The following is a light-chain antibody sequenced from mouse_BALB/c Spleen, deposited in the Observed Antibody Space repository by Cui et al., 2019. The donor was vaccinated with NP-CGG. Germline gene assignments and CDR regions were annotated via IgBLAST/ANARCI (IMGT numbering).Light chain of an antibody. CDR3: ALWYSNHWV. V-gene: IGLV1*01. CDR1: TGAVTTRNY. J-gene: IGLJ1*01. Sequence: QVVVTQDSALTTSPGETVTLTCRSSTGAVTTRNYANWVQEKPDHLFTGLIGGTNNRVPGVPARFSGSLIGDKAALTITGAQTEDEAIYFCALWYSNHWVFGGGTKLTVL. CDR2: GTN.